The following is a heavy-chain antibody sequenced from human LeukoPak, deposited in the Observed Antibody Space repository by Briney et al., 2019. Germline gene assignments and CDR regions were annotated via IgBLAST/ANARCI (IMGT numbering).Heavy chain of an antibody. V-gene: IGHV1-18*01. CDR3: ARGGYYGSGSFPDY. D-gene: IGHD3-10*01. Sequence: ASVKVSCKASGYSFGSFGINWVRQAPGQGLEWMGWISAYNGNTNYAQKVQGRVTMTTDTSTSTAYMDLMNLRSDDTAVYYCARGGYYGSGSFPDYWGQGTLVAVSS. J-gene: IGHJ4*02. CDR1: GYSFGSFG. CDR2: ISAYNGNT.